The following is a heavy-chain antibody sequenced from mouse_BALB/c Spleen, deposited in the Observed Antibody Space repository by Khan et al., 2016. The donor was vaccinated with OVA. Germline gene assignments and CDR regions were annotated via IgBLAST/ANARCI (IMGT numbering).Heavy chain of an antibody. CDR3: ASGNYYGYALDY. V-gene: IGHV3-2*02. CDR2: ISYSGST. D-gene: IGHD1-1*01. Sequence: EVRLQESGPGLVKPSQSLSLTCTVHGYSITSNYAWNWIRQFPGNKLEWMGYISYSGSTNYNPSLKSRLSITRDTSKNQFFLLLHSVTTEDAATYCCASGNYYGYALDYWGQGTSVTVSS. J-gene: IGHJ4*01. CDR1: GYSITSNYA.